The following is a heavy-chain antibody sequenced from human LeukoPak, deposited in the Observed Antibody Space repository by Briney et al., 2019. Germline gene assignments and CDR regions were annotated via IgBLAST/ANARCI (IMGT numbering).Heavy chain of an antibody. Sequence: PGGSLRLSCSASGFTFSTLAMHWVRQAPGKGLEYVSAISSSGGSTYYADSVKGRFTISRDNSKNTLYLQMSSLRPEDTAVYYCVKAKDYYNYVDDYWGQGTLVTVSS. V-gene: IGHV3-64D*09. CDR3: VKAKDYYNYVDDY. CDR1: GFTFSTLA. D-gene: IGHD4-11*01. CDR2: ISSSGGST. J-gene: IGHJ4*02.